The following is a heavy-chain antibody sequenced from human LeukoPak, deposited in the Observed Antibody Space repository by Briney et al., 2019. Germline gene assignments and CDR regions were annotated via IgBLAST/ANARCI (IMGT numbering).Heavy chain of an antibody. CDR1: GYTFTGYY. J-gene: IGHJ4*02. D-gene: IGHD5-12*01. CDR3: ARLRYSGYDLDY. Sequence: ASVKVSCKASGYTFTGYYMHWVRQAPGQGLEWMGWISAYNGNTNYAQKLQGRVTMTTDTSTSTAYMELRSLRSDDTAVYYCARLRYSGYDLDYWGQGTLVTVSS. V-gene: IGHV1-18*04. CDR2: ISAYNGNT.